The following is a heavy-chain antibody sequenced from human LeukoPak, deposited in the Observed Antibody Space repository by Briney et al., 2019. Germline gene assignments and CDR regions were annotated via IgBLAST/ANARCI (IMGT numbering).Heavy chain of an antibody. V-gene: IGHV3-7*01. J-gene: IGHJ4*02. Sequence: GRSLRLSCAASGFTYSSYWMSWVRQAPGKGLEWVANIKQDGSEKYYVDSVKGRFTISRDNAKNSLYLQMNSLRAEDTAVYYCARGSSSWYGEYYFDYWGQGTLVTVSS. D-gene: IGHD6-13*01. CDR3: ARGSSSWYGEYYFDY. CDR1: GFTYSSYW. CDR2: IKQDGSEK.